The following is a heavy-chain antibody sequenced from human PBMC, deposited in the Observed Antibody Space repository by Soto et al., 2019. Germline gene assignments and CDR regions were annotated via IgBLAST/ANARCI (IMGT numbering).Heavy chain of an antibody. V-gene: IGHV3-53*01. CDR3: ARAYGGNPALFDP. D-gene: IGHD4-17*01. J-gene: IGHJ5*02. CDR1: GFTVSSDY. CDR2: IYTGGST. Sequence: EVQLVESGGGLIQPGGSLRLSCAASGFTVSSDYMSWVRQAPGKGLEWVSVIYTGGSTYYADSVKGRFTFSRDNSKSTLYLQMNSLRAEDTAVYYCARAYGGNPALFDPWGQGTLVTVSS.